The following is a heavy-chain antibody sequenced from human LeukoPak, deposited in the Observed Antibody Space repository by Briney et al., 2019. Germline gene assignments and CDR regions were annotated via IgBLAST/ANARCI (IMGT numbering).Heavy chain of an antibody. D-gene: IGHD3-22*01. CDR3: ARRYYYDSSDYYFGGYFDD. CDR2: VYSGDSDI. V-gene: IGHV5-51*01. CDR1: GYRFTSYW. Sequence: GESLKISCKGSGYRFTSYWIGWVRQMPGKGLEWMETVYSGDSDIRYSPSFQGQVTISADKSISTTYLQWSSLKASDTAMYYCARRYYYDSSDYYFGGYFDDWGQGTLVTVSS. J-gene: IGHJ4*02.